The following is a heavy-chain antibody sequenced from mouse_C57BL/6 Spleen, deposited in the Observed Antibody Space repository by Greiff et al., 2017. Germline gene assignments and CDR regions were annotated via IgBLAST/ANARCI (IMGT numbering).Heavy chain of an antibody. Sequence: EVKLMESGPGLVKPSQSLSLTCSVTGYSITSGYYWNWIRQFPGNKLEWMGYISYDGSNNYNPSLKNRISITRDTSKNQFFLKLNSVTTEDTATYYCARVYGSPYWYFDVWGTGTTVTVSS. D-gene: IGHD1-1*01. V-gene: IGHV3-6*01. CDR3: ARVYGSPYWYFDV. CDR1: GYSITSGYY. CDR2: ISYDGSN. J-gene: IGHJ1*03.